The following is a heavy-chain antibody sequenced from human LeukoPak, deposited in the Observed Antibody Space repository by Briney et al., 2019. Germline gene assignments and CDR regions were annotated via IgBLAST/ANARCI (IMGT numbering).Heavy chain of an antibody. D-gene: IGHD3-22*01. CDR3: ARGEDYYPIEY. V-gene: IGHV3-21*01. CDR1: GFTFSSYS. CDR2: ISSSSYI. J-gene: IGHJ4*02. Sequence: GSLILSCAASGFTFSSYSMNWVRQAPGKGLEWVSSISSSSYIYYADSVKGRFTISRDNAKNSLYLQMNSLRAEDTAVYYCARGEDYYPIEYWGQGTLVTVSS.